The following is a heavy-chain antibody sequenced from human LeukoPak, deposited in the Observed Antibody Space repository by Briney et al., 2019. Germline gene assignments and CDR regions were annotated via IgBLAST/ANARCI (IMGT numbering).Heavy chain of an antibody. J-gene: IGHJ6*02. CDR2: IIPILGTA. D-gene: IGHD2-2*01. CDR1: GGTFRSYG. V-gene: IGHV1-69*01. CDR3: ARGLYCSSSTSCYDYGMDV. Sequence: SVKVSCKASGGTFRSYGLNWVRQAPGQGLEWMGGIIPILGTAKYAQKLQGSVTITADESTNTGYMELSSLRSEDTAVYYCARGLYCSSSTSCYDYGMDVWGQGTTVTVSS.